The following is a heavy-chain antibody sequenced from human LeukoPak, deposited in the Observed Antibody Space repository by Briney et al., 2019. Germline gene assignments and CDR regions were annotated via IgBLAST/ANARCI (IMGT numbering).Heavy chain of an antibody. CDR2: IYTSGST. CDR1: GGSISSYY. J-gene: IGHJ3*02. CDR3: ARGGAAGLAFEI. V-gene: IGHV4-4*07. D-gene: IGHD6-13*01. Sequence: SETLSLTCSVSGGSISSYYWSWIRQPAGKGLEWIGRIYTSGSTIYNPPLKSRVTISVDTSKNQLSLKLNSVTAADTAVYFCARGGAAGLAFEIWGQGTMVTVSS.